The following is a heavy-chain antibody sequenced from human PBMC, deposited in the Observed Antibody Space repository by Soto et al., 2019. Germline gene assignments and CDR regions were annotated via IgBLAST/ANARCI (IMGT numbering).Heavy chain of an antibody. V-gene: IGHV3-30*18. Sequence: PGGSLRLSCAASGFTFSSYGMHWVRQAPGKGLEWVAVISYDGSNKYYADSVKGRFTISRDNSKNTLYLQMNSLRAEDTAVYYCAKEGPLLTYCGGDCYLGLDYWGQGTLVTVSS. J-gene: IGHJ4*02. CDR2: ISYDGSNK. CDR3: AKEGPLLTYCGGDCYLGLDY. CDR1: GFTFSSYG. D-gene: IGHD2-21*02.